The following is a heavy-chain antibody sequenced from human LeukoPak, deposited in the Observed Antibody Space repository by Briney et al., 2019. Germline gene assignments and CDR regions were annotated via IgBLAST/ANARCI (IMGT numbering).Heavy chain of an antibody. CDR2: IKPDGSEK. V-gene: IGHV3-7*01. J-gene: IGHJ4*02. CDR3: ARVGWSLYYFDY. Sequence: GGSLRLSCAASGFTFSAFWMTWVRQAPGKGLEWVANIKPDGSEKSYVDSVKGRFTISRDNAKNSLYLEMNSLRAEDTAVYYCARVGWSLYYFDYWGQGTLVTVSS. CDR1: GFTFSAFW. D-gene: IGHD6-19*01.